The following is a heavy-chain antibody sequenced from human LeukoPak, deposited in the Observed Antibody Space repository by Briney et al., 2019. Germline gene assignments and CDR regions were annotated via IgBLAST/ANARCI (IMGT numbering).Heavy chain of an antibody. CDR1: GFTFDDYA. J-gene: IGHJ4*02. CDR3: ASHHSRCSGGSCYSNY. CDR2: ISGDGGST. D-gene: IGHD2-15*01. V-gene: IGHV3-43*02. Sequence: PGGSLRLSCAASGFTFDDYAMHWVRQAPGKGLEWVSLISGDGGSTYYADSVKGRFTISRDNSKNSLYLQMNSLRTEDTALYYCASHHSRCSGGSCYSNYWGQGTLVTVSS.